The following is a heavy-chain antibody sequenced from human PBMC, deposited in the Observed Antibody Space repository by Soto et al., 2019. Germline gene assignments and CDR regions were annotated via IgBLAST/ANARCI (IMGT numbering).Heavy chain of an antibody. CDR2: FYSNENT. Sequence: QLQLQESGPGLVKPSETLSLTCTVSGGSISGSSYYWGWIRQPPGQGLEYIGTFYSNENTNYNPSLKSRVTISVDTSKNQFSLRLSSVTAADTAVYYCARRMGSVHPYFDYWGQGTLVTVSS. CDR1: GGSISGSSYY. J-gene: IGHJ4*02. D-gene: IGHD2-15*01. V-gene: IGHV4-39*01. CDR3: ARRMGSVHPYFDY.